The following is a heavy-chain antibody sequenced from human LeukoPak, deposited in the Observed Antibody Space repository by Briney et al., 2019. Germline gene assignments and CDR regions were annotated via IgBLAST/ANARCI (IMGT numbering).Heavy chain of an antibody. Sequence: GGSLRLSCAASGFTFSSYWMSWVREAPGKGLEWVANIKQDGSEKYYVDSVKGRFTISRDNTKNSLYLQMNSLRAEDTAVYYCARDDTVTTRVGFIDWGQGTLVTVSS. CDR3: ARDDTVTTRVGFID. V-gene: IGHV3-7*01. CDR1: GFTFSSYW. J-gene: IGHJ4*02. D-gene: IGHD4-17*01. CDR2: IKQDGSEK.